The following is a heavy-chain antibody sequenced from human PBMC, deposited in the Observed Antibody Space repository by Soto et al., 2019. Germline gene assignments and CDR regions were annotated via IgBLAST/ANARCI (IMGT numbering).Heavy chain of an antibody. V-gene: IGHV3-7*01. CDR3: ARDQNTIFSSFKHYYYMDV. CDR2: IKQDGSEK. D-gene: IGHD3-3*01. CDR1: GFTFSSYW. Sequence: GGSLRLSCAASGFTFSSYWMSWVRQAPGKGLEWVANIKQDGSEKYYVDSVKGRFTISRDNAKNSLYLQMNSLRAEDTAVYYCARDQNTIFSSFKHYYYMDVWGKGTTVTVSS. J-gene: IGHJ6*03.